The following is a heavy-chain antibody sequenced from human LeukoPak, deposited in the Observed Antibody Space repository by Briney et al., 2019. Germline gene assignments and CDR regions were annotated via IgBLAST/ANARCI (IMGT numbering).Heavy chain of an antibody. CDR2: IRYDGSNK. D-gene: IGHD3-9*01. V-gene: IGHV3-30*02. Sequence: PGGSLRLSCAASGFTFSSYGMHWVRQAPGKGLEWVAFIRYDGSNKYYADSVKGRFTISRDNSKNTLYLQMNSLRAEDTAVYYCAPAGRDFDWLSLDYWGQGTLVTVSS. CDR3: APAGRDFDWLSLDY. CDR1: GFTFSSYG. J-gene: IGHJ4*02.